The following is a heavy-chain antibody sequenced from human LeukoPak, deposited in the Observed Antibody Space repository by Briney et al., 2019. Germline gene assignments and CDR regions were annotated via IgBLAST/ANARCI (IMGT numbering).Heavy chain of an antibody. J-gene: IGHJ4*02. CDR2: INHSGST. CDR1: GGSFSGYY. Sequence: PSETLSLTCAVYGGSFSGYYWSWIRQPPGKGLEWIGEINHSGSTNYNPSLKSRVTISVDTSKNQFSLKLSSVTAADTAVYYCARVNKWGYQLLYYFAYWGQGTLVTVSS. D-gene: IGHD2-2*01. CDR3: ARVNKWGYQLLYYFAY. V-gene: IGHV4-34*01.